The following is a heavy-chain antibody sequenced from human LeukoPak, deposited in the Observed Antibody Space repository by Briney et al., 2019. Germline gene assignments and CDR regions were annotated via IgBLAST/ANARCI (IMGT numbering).Heavy chain of an antibody. CDR2: LYFYDGTT. D-gene: IGHD2-8*01. Sequence: SATLSLTCSISGVSISSSSYYWSWIRQPPGKGLEWIGTLYFYDGTTHYNPSLENRVTMSGDTTKNQFSLRLDSVTAADTAVYYCASEVMVYAFDIWGQGTTVAVS. J-gene: IGHJ3*02. V-gene: IGHV4-39*01. CDR3: ASEVMVYAFDI. CDR1: GVSISSSSYY.